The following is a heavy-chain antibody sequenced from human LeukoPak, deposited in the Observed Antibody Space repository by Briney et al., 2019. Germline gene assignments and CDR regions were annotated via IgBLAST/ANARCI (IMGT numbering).Heavy chain of an antibody. D-gene: IGHD1-14*01. CDR3: VRVPPGTTIYAY. J-gene: IGHJ4*02. CDR1: GYTFTSYH. CDR2: MNPNNSDI. Sequence: GASVKVSCKASGYTFTSYHINWVRQATGQGLEWVGWMNPNNSDIGYAQKFQGGVTMTRNTSIGTAYMELSSLRSEDTAIYYCVRVPPGTTIYAYWGQGTLVTVSS. V-gene: IGHV1-8*01.